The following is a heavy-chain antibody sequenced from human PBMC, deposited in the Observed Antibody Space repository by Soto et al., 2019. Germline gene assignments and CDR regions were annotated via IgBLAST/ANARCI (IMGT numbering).Heavy chain of an antibody. CDR2: ISSGGST. J-gene: IGHJ4*02. CDR3: ARDTLGGAYDFLH. Sequence: EVQLVESGGGLVQPGGSLRLSCAASGFTVSNLYMTWVRQAPGKGLQWVAVISSGGSTYYADSEKGRFTISRDNSKNTLYLEMNSLRAEDTAVYYCARDTLGGAYDFLHGGQGTLVTVSS. V-gene: IGHV3-66*01. D-gene: IGHD3-3*01. CDR1: GFTVSNLY.